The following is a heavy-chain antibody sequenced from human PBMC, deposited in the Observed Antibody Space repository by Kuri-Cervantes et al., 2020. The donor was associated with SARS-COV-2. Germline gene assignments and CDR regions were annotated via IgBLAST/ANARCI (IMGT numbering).Heavy chain of an antibody. V-gene: IGHV3-30*18. D-gene: IGHD2-21*01. Sequence: GESLKISCAASGFNFSRTDMHWVRQAPGKGLEWVAVISHDGKNKKCIASGKGRFTISRDNFQNTLYLHMKNLRSEDTAMYYCAKDRVGVQDFWGQGTLVTVSS. CDR1: GFNFSRTD. CDR2: ISHDGKNK. CDR3: AKDRVGVQDF. J-gene: IGHJ4*02.